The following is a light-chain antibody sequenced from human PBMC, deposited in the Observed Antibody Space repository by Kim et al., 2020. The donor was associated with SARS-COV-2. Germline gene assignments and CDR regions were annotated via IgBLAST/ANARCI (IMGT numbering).Light chain of an antibody. V-gene: IGKV3-20*01. CDR1: QSVRNGY. Sequence: VLTQSPGTLSLSPGERATLSCRASQSVRNGYLAWYQQKPGQAPRLLIYDASSRATGIPDRFSGSGSGTDFTLTISRLEPEDFAVYYCQQYTGSPFTFGQGARLEIK. CDR3: QQYTGSPFT. J-gene: IGKJ5*01. CDR2: DAS.